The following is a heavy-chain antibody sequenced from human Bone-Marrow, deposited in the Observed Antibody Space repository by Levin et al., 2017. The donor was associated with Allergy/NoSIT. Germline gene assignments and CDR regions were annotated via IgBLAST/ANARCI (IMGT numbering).Heavy chain of an antibody. Sequence: GSLRLSCTVSGGSISNYYWSWIRQPPGKGLEWIAYISNTGDTKINPALKSRVTTSEDTSKNQFSLNLSSVTAADTAGYFCARFSNNSWYFHFDSWGLGTLVTVSS. V-gene: IGHV4-59*13. CDR3: ARFSNNSWYFHFDS. J-gene: IGHJ4*02. CDR2: ISNTGDT. D-gene: IGHD6-13*01. CDR1: GGSISNYY.